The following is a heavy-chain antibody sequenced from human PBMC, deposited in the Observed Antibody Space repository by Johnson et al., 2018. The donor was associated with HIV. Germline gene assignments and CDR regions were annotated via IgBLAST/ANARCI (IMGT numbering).Heavy chain of an antibody. V-gene: IGHV3-9*01. J-gene: IGHJ3*02. CDR2: ISWNSGSI. CDR1: GFTFDDYA. Sequence: VQLVESGGGLVQPGRSLRLSCAASGFTFDDYAMHWVRQAPGKGLEWVSGISWNSGSIGYADAVKGRFTISRDNAKNSLYRQMNSLRAEDTALYYCAKDHAAAEGSEGAFDIWGQGTMVTVSS. CDR3: AKDHAAAEGSEGAFDI. D-gene: IGHD6-13*01.